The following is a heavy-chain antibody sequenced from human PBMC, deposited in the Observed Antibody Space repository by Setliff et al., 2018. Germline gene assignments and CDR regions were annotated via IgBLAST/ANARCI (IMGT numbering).Heavy chain of an antibody. CDR3: ARSSAPIKRDYMDV. J-gene: IGHJ6*03. D-gene: IGHD2-2*02. CDR2: IGSSTSTI. CDR1: GFTFSSYN. V-gene: IGHV3-48*01. Sequence: LRLSCAASGFTFSSYNMNWVRQAPGKGLEWVSYIGSSTSTIYYADSVKGRFTISRDNAKNSLYLQMSSLRAEDTAVYYCARSSAPIKRDYMDVWGKGTTVTVSS.